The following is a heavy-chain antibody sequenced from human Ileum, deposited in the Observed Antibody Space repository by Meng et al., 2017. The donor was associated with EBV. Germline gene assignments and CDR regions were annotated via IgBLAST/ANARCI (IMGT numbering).Heavy chain of an antibody. D-gene: IGHD5-24*01. Sequence: QVQLWQSGAEVKKPGASVKVSCKASGYTFTNYDISWVRQATGQGLEWMGWMNPKTGTAHYAQKFQGRVSMTRDTSITTAYMELSSLTSEDTAVYYCVRTLERGDYWGQGTLVTVSS. CDR3: VRTLERGDY. CDR2: MNPKTGTA. V-gene: IGHV1-8*01. J-gene: IGHJ4*02. CDR1: GYTFTNYD.